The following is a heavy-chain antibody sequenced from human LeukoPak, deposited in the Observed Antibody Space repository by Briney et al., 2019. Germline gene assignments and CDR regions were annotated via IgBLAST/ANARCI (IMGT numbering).Heavy chain of an antibody. CDR2: IGTSAHST. CDR1: GFTFNSYA. V-gene: IGHV3-23*01. D-gene: IGHD3-3*01. J-gene: IGHJ4*02. Sequence: GGSLRLSCAASGFTFNSYAMSWVRQAPGEGLEWVSTIGTSAHSTYYSDSVTGRFTISRDNSKNTLYLQMNSLRADDTAVYYCARDFTPEWFDIHWGQGTLVTVS. CDR3: ARDFTPEWFDIH.